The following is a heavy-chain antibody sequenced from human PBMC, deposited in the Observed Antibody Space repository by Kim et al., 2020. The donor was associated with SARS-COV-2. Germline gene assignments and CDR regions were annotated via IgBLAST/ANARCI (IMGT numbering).Heavy chain of an antibody. CDR2: ISASGDTI. CDR1: GFTFSGYY. V-gene: IGHV3-11*01. Sequence: GGSLRLSCATSGFTFSGYYMTWVRQAPGKGLEWISYISASGDTIYYADSVKGRFTISRDDPKNSMFLQMNSLRADDTALYYCARDGQYSSLAYWGQGTQVTVSS. J-gene: IGHJ4*02. D-gene: IGHD6-6*01. CDR3: ARDGQYSSLAY.